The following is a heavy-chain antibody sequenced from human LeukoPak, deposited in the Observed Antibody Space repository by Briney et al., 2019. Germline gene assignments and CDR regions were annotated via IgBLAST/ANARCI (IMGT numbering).Heavy chain of an antibody. D-gene: IGHD1-26*01. CDR1: GDSISGTNW. CDR2: ISLRGLT. Sequence: SETLSLTCGVSGDSISGTNWWSWVRQPPGQGLEWIGEISLRGLTNYNPSLRSRLTMSLDESKNQVSLNLTSVTAADTAVYYCSRESGPFSPFGFWGQGTLVSVHS. V-gene: IGHV4-4*02. J-gene: IGHJ4*02. CDR3: SRESGPFSPFGF.